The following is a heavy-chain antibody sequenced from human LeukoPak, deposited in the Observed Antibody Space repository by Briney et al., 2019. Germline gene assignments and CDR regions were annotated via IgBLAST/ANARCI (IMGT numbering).Heavy chain of an antibody. CDR3: ARDPYYDSSGYYQGWYYFDY. CDR1: GFTFSSYG. V-gene: IGHV3-33*01. J-gene: IGHJ4*02. CDR2: IWYDGSNK. D-gene: IGHD3-22*01. Sequence: GGSLRLSCAASGFTFSSYGMHWVRQAPGKGLEWVAVIWYDGSNKYYADSVKGRFTISRDNSKNTLYLQMNSLRAEDTAVYYCARDPYYDSSGYYQGWYYFDYWGQGTLVTVSS.